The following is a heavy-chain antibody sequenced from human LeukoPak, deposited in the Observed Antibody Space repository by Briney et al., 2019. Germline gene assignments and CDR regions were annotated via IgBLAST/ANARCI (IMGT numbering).Heavy chain of an antibody. CDR1: GFTFSSYS. J-gene: IGHJ4*02. V-gene: IGHV3-21*01. D-gene: IGHD3-10*01. CDR3: ARGSYGSGSEFDY. Sequence: PGGSLRLSCAASGFTFSSYSMNWVRQAPGKGLEWVSSISSSSSYIYYADSVKGRFTISRDNATNSLYLQMNSLRAEDTAVYYCARGSYGSGSEFDYWGQGTLVTVSS. CDR2: ISSSSSYI.